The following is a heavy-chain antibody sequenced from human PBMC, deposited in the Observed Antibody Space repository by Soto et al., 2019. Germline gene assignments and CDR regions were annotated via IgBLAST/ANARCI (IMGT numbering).Heavy chain of an antibody. V-gene: IGHV4-39*02. CDR3: ARIMYSSILYFDY. Sequence: QLQLQESGPGLVKPSETLSLTCTVSGGSISSSSYYWGWIRQPPGKGLEWIGCIYYSGSTYYNPSLKSRVTIFLGTSKNHFVLKLTSVTTADTSVYYCARIMYSSILYFDYWGQGTLVTVSS. D-gene: IGHD6-13*01. CDR1: GGSISSSSYY. J-gene: IGHJ4*02. CDR2: IYYSGST.